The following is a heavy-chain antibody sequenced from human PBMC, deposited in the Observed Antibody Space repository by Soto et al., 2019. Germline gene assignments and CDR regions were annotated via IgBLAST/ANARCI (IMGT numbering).Heavy chain of an antibody. D-gene: IGHD2-8*01. CDR3: ARPPFPGCINAVCYPFDY. CDR2: INPSGGST. CDR1: GYTFTDYY. J-gene: IGHJ4*02. Sequence: QVQLVQSGAEVKKPGASVKVSCKASGYTFTDYYIHWVRPAPGQGLEWMGMINPSGGSTDYAQKFRGRGTMTRGTSTGTVYMGLGSLRSEDTAVYYCARPPFPGCINAVCYPFDYWGQGTLVTVSS. V-gene: IGHV1-46*01.